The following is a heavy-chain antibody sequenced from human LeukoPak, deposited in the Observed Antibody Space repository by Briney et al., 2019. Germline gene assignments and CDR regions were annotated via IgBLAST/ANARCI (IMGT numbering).Heavy chain of an antibody. D-gene: IGHD3-9*01. CDR3: ARDKKRYFWKYAFDI. CDR1: GFTFSDYY. V-gene: IGHV3-11*01. Sequence: GGSLRLSCAASGFTFSDYYMSWIRQAPGKGLEWVSYISSSGSTIYYADSVKGRFTISRDNAKNSLYLQMNSLRAEDTAVYYCARDKKRYFWKYAFDIWGQGTMVTVSS. CDR2: ISSSGSTI. J-gene: IGHJ3*02.